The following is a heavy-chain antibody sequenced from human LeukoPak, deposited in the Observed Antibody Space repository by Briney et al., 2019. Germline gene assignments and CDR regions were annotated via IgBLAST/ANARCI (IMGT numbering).Heavy chain of an antibody. CDR3: ARRPYSSGHPIDY. V-gene: IGHV3-30-3*01. Sequence: GGSLRLSCAASGFTFSSYAMHWVRQAPGKGLEWVAVISYDGSNKYYADSVKGRFTISRDNSKNTLYLQMNGLRAEDTAVYHCARRPYSSGHPIDYWGQGTLVTVSS. D-gene: IGHD6-19*01. J-gene: IGHJ4*02. CDR2: ISYDGSNK. CDR1: GFTFSSYA.